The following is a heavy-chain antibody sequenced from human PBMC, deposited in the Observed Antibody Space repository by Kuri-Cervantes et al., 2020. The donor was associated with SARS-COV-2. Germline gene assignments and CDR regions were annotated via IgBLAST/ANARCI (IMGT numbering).Heavy chain of an antibody. CDR2: IYTSGST. D-gene: IGHD3-10*01. CDR1: GGSISSYY. CDR3: ARAPYLDFGAGSYYARGYYYYGMDV. Sequence: SETLSLTCTVSGGSISSYYWSWIRQPAGKGLEWIGRIYTSGSTNYNPSLKSRVTMSVDTSKNQFSLKLSSVTAADTAVYYCARAPYLDFGAGSYYARGYYYYGMDVWGQGTTVTVSS. J-gene: IGHJ6*02. V-gene: IGHV4-4*07.